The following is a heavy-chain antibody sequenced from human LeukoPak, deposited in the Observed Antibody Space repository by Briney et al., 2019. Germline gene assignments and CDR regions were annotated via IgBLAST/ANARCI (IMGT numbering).Heavy chain of an antibody. V-gene: IGHV4-38-2*02. CDR3: ARGGGPLKGFDI. D-gene: IGHD3-16*01. J-gene: IGHJ3*02. CDR2: IYHSGST. Sequence: SETLSLTCTVSGYSISSGYYGGWIRQPPGKGLEWIGGIYHSGSTYYNPSLKSRVTISVDTAKNQFSLKLSSVTAADTAVYYCARGGGPLKGFDIWGQATMVTVSS. CDR1: GYSISSGYY.